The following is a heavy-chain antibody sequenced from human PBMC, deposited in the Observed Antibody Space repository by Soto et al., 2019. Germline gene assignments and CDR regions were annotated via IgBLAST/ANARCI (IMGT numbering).Heavy chain of an antibody. CDR1: GFTFSSYA. Sequence: PGGSLRLSCAASGFTFSSYAMHWVRQAPGKGLEWVAVISYDGSNKYYADSVKGRFTISRDNSKNTLYLQMNSLRAEDTAVYYCAREAPLGGDYYYYGMDVWGQGTTVTVSS. CDR3: AREAPLGGDYYYYGMDV. D-gene: IGHD3-16*01. CDR2: ISYDGSNK. V-gene: IGHV3-30-3*01. J-gene: IGHJ6*02.